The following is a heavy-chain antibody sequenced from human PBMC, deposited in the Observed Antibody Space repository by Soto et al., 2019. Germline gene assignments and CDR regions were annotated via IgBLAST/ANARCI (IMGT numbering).Heavy chain of an antibody. CDR1: GFTFTSSA. D-gene: IGHD2-15*01. V-gene: IGHV1-58*02. CDR3: AADIPNCSGGSCYSWMARSYGMDV. J-gene: IGHJ6*02. CDR2: IVVGSGNT. Sequence: SVKVSCKASGFTFTSSAMQWVRQARGQRLEWIGWIVVGSGNTNYAQKFQERVTITRDMSTSTAYMELSSLRSEDTAVYYCAADIPNCSGGSCYSWMARSYGMDVWG.